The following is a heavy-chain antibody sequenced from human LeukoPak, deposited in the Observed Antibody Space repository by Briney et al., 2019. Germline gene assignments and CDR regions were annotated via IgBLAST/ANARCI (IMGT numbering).Heavy chain of an antibody. Sequence: GGSLRLSCAASGFTASSNYMSWVRQAPGKGLEWVSVIYSGGSTYYADSVKGRFTISRDNSKNTLYLQMNSLRAEDTAVYYCARTGGNYYDSSGYGYFQHWGQAPWSPSPQ. J-gene: IGHJ1*01. V-gene: IGHV3-66*01. CDR2: IYSGGST. D-gene: IGHD3-22*01. CDR3: ARTGGNYYDSSGYGYFQH. CDR1: GFTASSNY.